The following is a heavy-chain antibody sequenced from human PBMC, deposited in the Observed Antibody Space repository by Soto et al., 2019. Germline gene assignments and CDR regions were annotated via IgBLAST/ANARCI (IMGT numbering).Heavy chain of an antibody. CDR1: GFTFSSYA. Sequence: GGSLRLSCAASGFTFSSYAMSWVRQAPGKGLEWVSAISGSGGSTYYADPVKGRSTISRDNSKNTLYLQMNSLRAEDTAVYYCARHEYYDFWSGLRSPLSYYYYGMDVWGHGTTVTVSS. V-gene: IGHV3-23*01. CDR2: ISGSGGST. J-gene: IGHJ6*02. D-gene: IGHD3-3*01. CDR3: ARHEYYDFWSGLRSPLSYYYYGMDV.